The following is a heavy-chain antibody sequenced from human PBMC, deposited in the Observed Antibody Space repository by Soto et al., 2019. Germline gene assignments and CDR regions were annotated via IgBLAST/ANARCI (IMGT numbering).Heavy chain of an antibody. CDR2: IYSTAST. CDR3: ARSRGTESWYWFEP. CDR1: GGPITSYY. V-gene: IGHV4-59*01. Sequence: SETLSLTCTVSGGPITSYYWSWIRQPPGKGLEWIGYIYSTASTNYNPSLRSRVTISVDTSKNQFSLKLSSVTAADTAVYYCARSRGTESWYWFEPWGQGTQVTVSS. J-gene: IGHJ5*02. D-gene: IGHD3-16*01.